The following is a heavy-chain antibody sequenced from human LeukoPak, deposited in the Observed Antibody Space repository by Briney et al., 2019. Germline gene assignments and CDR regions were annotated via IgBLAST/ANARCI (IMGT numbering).Heavy chain of an antibody. CDR2: ISGSGGST. CDR3: AKPSSGTVTKSQVDY. D-gene: IGHD4-17*01. Sequence: GGSLRLSCAASGFTFSSYAMSWVRQAPGKGLEWVSAISGSGGSTYYADSVKRRFTISRDNSKNTLYLQMNSLRAEDTAVYYCAKPSSGTVTKSQVDYWGQGTLVTVSS. V-gene: IGHV3-23*01. J-gene: IGHJ4*02. CDR1: GFTFSSYA.